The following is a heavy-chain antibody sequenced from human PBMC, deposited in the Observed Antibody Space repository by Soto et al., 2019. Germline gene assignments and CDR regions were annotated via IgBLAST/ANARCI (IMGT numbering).Heavy chain of an antibody. CDR2: ISTGSSYI. J-gene: IGHJ4*02. V-gene: IGHV3-21*01. CDR1: GFTFSSYS. Sequence: GVSLRLSCADSGFTFSSYSMNWVRQAPGKGLEWVSFISTGSSYIYYADSVKGRFTISRDNAKNSLYLQMNSLRADDTAVYYCARDSVYGGNPPPFDYWGQGTLVTVSS. CDR3: ARDSVYGGNPPPFDY. D-gene: IGHD4-17*01.